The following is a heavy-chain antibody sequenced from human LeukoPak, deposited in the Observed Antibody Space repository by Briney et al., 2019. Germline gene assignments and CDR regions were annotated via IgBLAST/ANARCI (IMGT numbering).Heavy chain of an antibody. CDR2: IYYSGST. Sequence: PSETLSLTCTVSGYSTNSGYYWSWIRQPPGKGLEWIGYIYYSGSTNYNPSLKSRVTISVDTSKNQFSLKLSSVTAADTAVYYCARHRSGSSWFSYWGQGTLVTVSS. CDR1: GYSTNSGYY. J-gene: IGHJ4*02. D-gene: IGHD6-13*01. V-gene: IGHV4-59*08. CDR3: ARHRSGSSWFSY.